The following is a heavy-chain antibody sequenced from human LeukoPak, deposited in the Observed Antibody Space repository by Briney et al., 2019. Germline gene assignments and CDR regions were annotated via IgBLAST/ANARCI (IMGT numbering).Heavy chain of an antibody. CDR3: ARGLGGASYYMDV. CDR1: GGSISSFY. D-gene: IGHD3-16*01. CDR2: VDTSGST. Sequence: SETLSLTCTVSGGSISSFYWSWVRQSAGKGPEWIGRVDTSGSTHYNPSLGGRVTMSLDTSKNQFSLNLRSVTVADMAVYYRARGLGGASYYMDVWGKGTTVTVSS. V-gene: IGHV4-4*07. J-gene: IGHJ6*03.